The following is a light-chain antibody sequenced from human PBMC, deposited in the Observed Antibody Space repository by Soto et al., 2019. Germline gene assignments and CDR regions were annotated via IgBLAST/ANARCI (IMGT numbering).Light chain of an antibody. V-gene: IGKV3-15*01. CDR1: QSVSSN. CDR2: GAS. J-gene: IGKJ1*01. CDR3: QQYDNWPPT. Sequence: EIVLTQSPATLSVSPGERATLSCRASQSVSSNLGWYQQKPGQAPRLLIYGASTRASGIPARFSGSWSGTEFTLTISSLQSEDFAVYYCQQYDNWPPTFGQGTKVEIK.